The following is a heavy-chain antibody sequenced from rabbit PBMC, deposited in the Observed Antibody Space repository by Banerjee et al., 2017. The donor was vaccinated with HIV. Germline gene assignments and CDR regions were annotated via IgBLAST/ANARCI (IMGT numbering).Heavy chain of an antibody. CDR1: GIDFSGYG. Sequence: QEQLVESGGGLVTLGGSLKLSCKASGIDFSGYGISWVRQAPGKGLEWIAHIYPDYGNADYASWVNGRFTISLDNAQNTVFLQMTSLTYADTATYFCARDSGWGDLNLGGPGTLVTVS. V-gene: IGHV1S47*01. D-gene: IGHD4-1*01. CDR2: IYPDYGNA. J-gene: IGHJ4*01. CDR3: ARDSGWGDLNL.